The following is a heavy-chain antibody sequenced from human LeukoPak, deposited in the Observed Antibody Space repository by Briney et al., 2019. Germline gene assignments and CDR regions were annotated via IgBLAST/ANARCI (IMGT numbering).Heavy chain of an antibody. Sequence: GALVKVSCKASGYTFTSYGISWVRQAPGQGLEWMGWISAYNGNTNYAQKLQGRVTMTTDTSTSTAYMEPRSLRSDDTAVYYCAREAGSTPDYYYGMDVWGQGTTVTVSS. CDR1: GYTFTSYG. CDR2: ISAYNGNT. D-gene: IGHD4-23*01. V-gene: IGHV1-18*01. CDR3: AREAGSTPDYYYGMDV. J-gene: IGHJ6*02.